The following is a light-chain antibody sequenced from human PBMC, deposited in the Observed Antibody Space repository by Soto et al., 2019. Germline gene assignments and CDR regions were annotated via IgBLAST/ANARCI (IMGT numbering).Light chain of an antibody. CDR2: SAS. Sequence: IVMTQSPATLSVSPGERATLSCRATQRVATNLAWYQQKPGQAPRLLIYSASFRATGIPARFSGDGSGTEFTLTISSLQSEDVAVYYCQQYNNWPKTFGHGTKVEIK. J-gene: IGKJ1*01. CDR1: QRVATN. CDR3: QQYNNWPKT. V-gene: IGKV3-15*01.